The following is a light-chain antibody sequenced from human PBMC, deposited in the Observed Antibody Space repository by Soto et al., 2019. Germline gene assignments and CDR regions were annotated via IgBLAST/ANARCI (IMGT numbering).Light chain of an antibody. CDR3: QQYGGSPRT. J-gene: IGKJ1*01. CDR2: GAS. V-gene: IGKV3-20*01. Sequence: VLWKSPGSLSLSQGEGATLSCRASQSISSNFLAWYQQKRGQAPRLLIHGASNRATGIPDRFSGSGSGTDFTLTITRLEPEDFAVYYCQQYGGSPRTFGQGTKVDIK. CDR1: QSISSNF.